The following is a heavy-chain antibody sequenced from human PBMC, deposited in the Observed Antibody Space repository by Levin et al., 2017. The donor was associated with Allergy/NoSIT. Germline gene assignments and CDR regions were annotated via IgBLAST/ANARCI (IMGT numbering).Heavy chain of an antibody. CDR3: ARDGLGGGYYSLY. CDR1: GYTFTGYY. D-gene: IGHD3-22*01. CDR2: INPNSGGT. Sequence: GESLKISCKASGYTFTGYYMHWVRQAPGQGLEWMGWINPNSGGTNYAQKFQGRVTMTRDTSISTAYMELSRLRSDDTAVYYCARDGLGGGYYSLYWGQGTLVTVSS. V-gene: IGHV1-2*02. J-gene: IGHJ4*02.